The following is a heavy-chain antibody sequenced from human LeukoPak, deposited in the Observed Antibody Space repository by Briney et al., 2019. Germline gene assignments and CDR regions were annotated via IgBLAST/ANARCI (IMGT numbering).Heavy chain of an antibody. J-gene: IGHJ5*02. Sequence: PGGSLRLSCAAPGFTVSSNYMSWVRQAPGKGLEGGSVIYSGGSTYYADSVKGRFTISRDNSKNTLYLQMNSLRAEDTAVYYCARVADFWSGLWSWFDPWGQGTLVTVSS. V-gene: IGHV3-53*01. D-gene: IGHD3-3*01. CDR2: IYSGGST. CDR1: GFTVSSNY. CDR3: ARVADFWSGLWSWFDP.